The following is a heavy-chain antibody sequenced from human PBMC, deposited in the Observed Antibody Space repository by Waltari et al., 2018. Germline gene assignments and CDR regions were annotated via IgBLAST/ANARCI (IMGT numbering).Heavy chain of an antibody. CDR3: AKAHYDSSGYFSDFDH. J-gene: IGHJ4*02. CDR1: GFTFSNYV. V-gene: IGHV3-23*01. Sequence: EVQLLESGGALVQPGGSLRLSCVASGFTFSNYVLSWVRQAPGKGLEWVSTLTYSGDNTHYADSAKGRFTISRDISKRTLYLQMNSLRAEDTAVYYCAKAHYDSSGYFSDFDHWGQGTLVTVSS. CDR2: LTYSGDNT. D-gene: IGHD3-22*01.